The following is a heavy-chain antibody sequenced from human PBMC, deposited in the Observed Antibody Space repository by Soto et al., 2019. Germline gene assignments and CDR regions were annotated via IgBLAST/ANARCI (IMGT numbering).Heavy chain of an antibody. J-gene: IGHJ5*02. D-gene: IGHD6-13*01. CDR2: ISSSSSTI. CDR1: GFTFSSYS. Sequence: PGGSLRLSCAASGFTFSSYSMNWVRQAPGKGLEWVSYISSSSSTIYYADSVKGRFTISRHNSKNMLYLQMNSLRAEDTAVYFCAREDIAAAGSGWVWFDPWGQGTLVTVSS. V-gene: IGHV3-48*01. CDR3: AREDIAAAGSGWVWFDP.